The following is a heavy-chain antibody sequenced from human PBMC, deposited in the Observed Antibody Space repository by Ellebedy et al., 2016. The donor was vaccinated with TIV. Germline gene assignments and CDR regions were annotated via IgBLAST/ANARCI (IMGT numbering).Heavy chain of an antibody. CDR3: ARDGGDSSGYLPLAGDAFDI. Sequence: GGSLRLSCAASGFTFSSYSMNWVRQAPGKGLEWVSYISGSGNTIYYADSVKGRFTISRDNSKNTLYLQMNSLRAEDTAVYYCARDGGDSSGYLPLAGDAFDIWGQGTMVTVSS. CDR1: GFTFSSYS. CDR2: ISGSGNTI. V-gene: IGHV3-48*01. J-gene: IGHJ3*02. D-gene: IGHD3-22*01.